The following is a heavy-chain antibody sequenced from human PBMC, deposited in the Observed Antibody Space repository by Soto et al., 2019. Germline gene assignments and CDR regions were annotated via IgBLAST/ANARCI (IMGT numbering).Heavy chain of an antibody. Sequence: GGSLRLSCAASGFTFSSYGMHWVRQAPGKGLEWVAVISYDGSNKYYADSVKGRFTISRDNSKNTLYLQMNGLRAEDTAVYYCAKEAGSYYYGSGTDYYYYGMDVWGQGTTVTVSS. V-gene: IGHV3-30*18. D-gene: IGHD3-10*01. CDR1: GFTFSSYG. CDR2: ISYDGSNK. J-gene: IGHJ6*02. CDR3: AKEAGSYYYGSGTDYYYYGMDV.